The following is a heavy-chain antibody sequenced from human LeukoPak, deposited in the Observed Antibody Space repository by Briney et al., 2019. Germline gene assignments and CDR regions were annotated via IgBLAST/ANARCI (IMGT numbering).Heavy chain of an antibody. CDR2: ISSSSIYI. CDR3: ARPRGNVEMATIPFDY. CDR1: GFTFSSYG. V-gene: IGHV3-21*01. Sequence: PGGTLRLSCAASGFTFSSYGMSWVRQAPGKGLEWVSSISSSSIYIYYADSLKGRFTISRDNARNSLYLQMNSLRAEDTAVNYCARPRGNVEMATIPFDYWGQGTVVTVSS. D-gene: IGHD5-24*01. J-gene: IGHJ4*02.